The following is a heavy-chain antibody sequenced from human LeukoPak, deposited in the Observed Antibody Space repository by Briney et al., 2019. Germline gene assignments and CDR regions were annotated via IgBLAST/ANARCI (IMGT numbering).Heavy chain of an antibody. J-gene: IGHJ3*02. V-gene: IGHV3-33*06. CDR1: GFTFSNYG. Sequence: PGGSLRLSCATAGFTFSNYGMHWVRQAPGKGLEWLAVVWYDDAVKNYADSVKGRFTISRDNSKNTLYLQMNSLRAEDTAVYYCAKDHILTGHLDAFDIWGQGTMVTVSS. CDR3: AKDHILTGHLDAFDI. D-gene: IGHD3-9*01. CDR2: VWYDDAVK.